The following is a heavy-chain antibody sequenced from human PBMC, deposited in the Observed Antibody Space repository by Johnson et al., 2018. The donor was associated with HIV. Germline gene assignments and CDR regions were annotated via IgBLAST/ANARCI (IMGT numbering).Heavy chain of an antibody. Sequence: QVQLVESGGGMVQPGGSLRISCAASGFTFSSYGMHWVRQAPGKGLEWVAVISYDGSNKYYADSVKGRFTISRDNYKNTLYLQMNSLRAEDTAVYYCAKGIVVGVRAFDIWGQGTMVTVSS. D-gene: IGHD3-22*01. CDR2: ISYDGSNK. CDR3: AKGIVVGVRAFDI. V-gene: IGHV3-30*18. J-gene: IGHJ3*02. CDR1: GFTFSSYG.